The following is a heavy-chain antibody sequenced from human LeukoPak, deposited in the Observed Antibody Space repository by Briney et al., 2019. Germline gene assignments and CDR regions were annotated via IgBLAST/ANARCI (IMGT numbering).Heavy chain of an antibody. Sequence: SETLSLTCTVSGGSVSSGSYYWTRIRQPPGKGLEWIGYIYYSGTTNYNPSLKSRVTISVDTSKNQFSLKLGSVTAADTAVYYCARVGIAVASPFFDYWGQGTLVTVSS. J-gene: IGHJ4*02. CDR3: ARVGIAVASPFFDY. CDR1: GGSVSSGSYY. D-gene: IGHD6-19*01. V-gene: IGHV4-61*01. CDR2: IYYSGTT.